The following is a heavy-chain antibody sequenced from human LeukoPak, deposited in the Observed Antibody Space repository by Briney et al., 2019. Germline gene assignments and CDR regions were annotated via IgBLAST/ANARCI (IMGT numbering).Heavy chain of an antibody. CDR1: GYSFTSYW. Sequence: GESLKISCKGSGYSFTSYWIGWVRQMPGKGLEWMGIIYPGDSDTRYSPSFQGQVTISADKSISTAYLQWSSLKASDTAMYYCARHVSGYCSSTSCPNYDYWGQGTLVTVSS. J-gene: IGHJ4*02. D-gene: IGHD2-2*01. V-gene: IGHV5-51*01. CDR3: ARHVSGYCSSTSCPNYDY. CDR2: IYPGDSDT.